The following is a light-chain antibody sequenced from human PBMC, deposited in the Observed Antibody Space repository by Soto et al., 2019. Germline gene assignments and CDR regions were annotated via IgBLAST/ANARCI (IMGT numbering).Light chain of an antibody. CDR1: QSISSW. J-gene: IGKJ1*01. CDR2: EAS. CDR3: QQYKSYPWT. Sequence: DIQVTQSPSTLSASVGDRFSFTCRASQSISSWLAWYQQKPGRAPKFLMYEASSLESGVPSRFSGSGSGTEFTLTISGLQPDDFATYYCQQYKSYPWTFGQGTKVDIK. V-gene: IGKV1-5*03.